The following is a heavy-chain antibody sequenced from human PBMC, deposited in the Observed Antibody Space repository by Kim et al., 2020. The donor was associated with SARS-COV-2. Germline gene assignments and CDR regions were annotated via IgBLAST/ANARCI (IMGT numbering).Heavy chain of an antibody. CDR2: ISSSSSTI. CDR3: ARDAHYYDSSGRLGGAQGYYGMGV. J-gene: IGHJ6*02. CDR1: GFTFSSYS. V-gene: IGHV3-48*02. Sequence: GGSLRLSCAASGFTFSSYSMNWVRQAPGKGLEWVSYISSSSSTIYYADSVKGRFTISRDNAKNSLYLQMNSLRDEDTAVYYCARDAHYYDSSGRLGGAQGYYGMGVWGQGTTVTVSS. D-gene: IGHD3-22*01.